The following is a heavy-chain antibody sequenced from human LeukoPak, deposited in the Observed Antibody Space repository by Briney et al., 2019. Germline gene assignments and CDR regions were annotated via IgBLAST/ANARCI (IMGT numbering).Heavy chain of an antibody. J-gene: IGHJ4*02. Sequence: SETLSLTCTVSGGSISSYYWSWIRQPPGKGLKWIGYIYYSGSTNYNPSLKSRVTISVDTSKNQFSLKLSSVAAADTAVYYCARGYYCSGGSCYSPHFDYWGQGTLVTVSS. CDR2: IYYSGST. D-gene: IGHD2-15*01. CDR3: ARGYYCSGGSCYSPHFDY. CDR1: GGSISSYY. V-gene: IGHV4-59*01.